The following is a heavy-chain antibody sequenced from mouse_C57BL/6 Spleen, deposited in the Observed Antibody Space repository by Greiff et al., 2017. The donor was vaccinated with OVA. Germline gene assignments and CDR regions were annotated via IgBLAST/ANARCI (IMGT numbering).Heavy chain of an antibody. J-gene: IGHJ4*01. CDR1: GFNIKDYY. Sequence: VQLQQSGAELVRPGASVKLSCTASGFNIKDYYMHWVKQRPEQGLEWIGRIDPEDGDTEYAPKFQGKATMTADTSSNTAYLQLSSLTSEDTAVYYCTYGYYLEYAMDYWGQRTSVTVSS. CDR2: IDPEDGDT. D-gene: IGHD2-3*01. V-gene: IGHV14-1*01. CDR3: TYGYYLEYAMDY.